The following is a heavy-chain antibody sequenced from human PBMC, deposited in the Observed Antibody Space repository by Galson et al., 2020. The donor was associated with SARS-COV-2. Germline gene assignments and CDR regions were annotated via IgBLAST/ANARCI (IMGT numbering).Heavy chain of an antibody. J-gene: IGHJ4*01. V-gene: IGHV6-1*01. CDR2: TYYRSKWYN. CDR3: ARDFQYSVDY. D-gene: IGHD5-12*01. Sequence: SQTLSLTCAISGDSVSSDSVAWNWIRQSPSRGLEWLGRTYYRSKWYNDYVQSVESRITIKPDTSRNQFSLHLDSVTPEDTAIYYCARDFQYSVDYWSHGALVTVSP. CDR1: GDSVSSDSVA.